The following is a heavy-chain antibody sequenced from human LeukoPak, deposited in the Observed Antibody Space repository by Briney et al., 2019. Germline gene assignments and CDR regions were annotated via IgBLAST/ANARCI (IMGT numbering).Heavy chain of an antibody. Sequence: SETLSLTCAVYGGSFSGYYWSWIRQPPGKGLEWIGEINHSGSTNYNPSLKSRVTISVDTSKNQFSLKLSSETAADTAVYYCARGRIAAAVHSFDYWGQGTLVTVSS. CDR1: GGSFSGYY. CDR2: INHSGST. CDR3: ARGRIAAAVHSFDY. V-gene: IGHV4-34*01. D-gene: IGHD6-13*01. J-gene: IGHJ4*02.